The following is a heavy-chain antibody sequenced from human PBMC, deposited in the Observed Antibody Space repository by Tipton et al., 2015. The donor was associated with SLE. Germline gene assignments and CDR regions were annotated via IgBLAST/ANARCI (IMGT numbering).Heavy chain of an antibody. CDR3: AKDRVWGGYDSPYFDY. V-gene: IGHV3-9*01. D-gene: IGHD5-12*01. Sequence: RSLRLSCAASGFTFDDYVMHWVRQAPGKGLEWVSGISWNSGSIGYADSVKGRCTISRDNAKHSLYLPLNSLRAEDTALYYCAKDRVWGGYDSPYFDYWGQGTLVTVSS. J-gene: IGHJ4*02. CDR1: GFTFDDYV. CDR2: ISWNSGSI.